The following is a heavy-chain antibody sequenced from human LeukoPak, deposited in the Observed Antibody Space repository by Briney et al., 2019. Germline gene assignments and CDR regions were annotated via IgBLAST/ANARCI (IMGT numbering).Heavy chain of an antibody. D-gene: IGHD6-19*01. CDR2: INNSGST. J-gene: IGHJ4*02. CDR3: ARGVFGWYSFDY. V-gene: IGHV4-34*01. Sequence: PSETLSLTCAVYGGSFSGYSRSWVRQPPGKGLEWIGEINNSGSTNYNQSLKSRVTISVDTSKNQFSLKLSSVTAADTAVYYCARGVFGWYSFDYWGQGTLVTVSS. CDR1: GGSFSGYS.